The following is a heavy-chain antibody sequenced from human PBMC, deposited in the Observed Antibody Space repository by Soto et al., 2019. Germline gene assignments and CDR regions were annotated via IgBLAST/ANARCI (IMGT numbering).Heavy chain of an antibody. CDR3: ARRVLDVCTSCYSGSYYYYYYMDV. CDR1: GYSFTSYW. V-gene: IGHV5-51*01. CDR2: IYPGDSDT. J-gene: IGHJ6*03. Sequence: GESLKISCKGSGYSFTSYWIGWVRQMPGKGLEWMGIIYPGDSDTRYSPSFQGQVTISADKSISTAYLQWSSLKASDTAMYYCARRVLDVCTSCYSGSYYYYYYMDVWGKGTTVTVSS. D-gene: IGHD2-2*01.